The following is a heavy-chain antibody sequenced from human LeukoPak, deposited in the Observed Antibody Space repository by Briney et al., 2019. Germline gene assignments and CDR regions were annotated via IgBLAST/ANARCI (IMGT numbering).Heavy chain of an antibody. Sequence: SETLSLTCTVSGGSISSGGYYWSWIRQPPGKGLEWIGYIFHSGSTYYNPSLKSRVTISVDRSKNQSSLKLTSVTAADTAVYYCARDGWYTNSSIRAFDIWGQGTMVTVSS. CDR3: ARDGWYTNSSIRAFDI. V-gene: IGHV4-30-2*01. D-gene: IGHD6-13*01. CDR1: GGSISSGGYY. CDR2: IFHSGST. J-gene: IGHJ3*02.